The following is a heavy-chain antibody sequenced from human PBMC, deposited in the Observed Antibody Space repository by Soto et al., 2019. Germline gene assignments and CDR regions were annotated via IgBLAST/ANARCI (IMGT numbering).Heavy chain of an antibody. CDR1: GGSFSGYY. CDR3: ARGGIAYCGGDCPDDAFDI. CDR2: INHSGST. J-gene: IGHJ3*02. D-gene: IGHD2-21*02. Sequence: QVQLQQWGAGLLKPSETLSLTCAVYGGSFSGYYWSWIRQPPGKGLEWIGEINHSGSTNYNPSLKSRVTLSVDTSKNQFSLKLSSVTAADTAVYYCARGGIAYCGGDCPDDAFDIWGQGTMVTVSS. V-gene: IGHV4-34*01.